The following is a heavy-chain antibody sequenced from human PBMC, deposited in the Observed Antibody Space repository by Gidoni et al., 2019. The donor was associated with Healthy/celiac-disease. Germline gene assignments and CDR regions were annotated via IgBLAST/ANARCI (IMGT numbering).Heavy chain of an antibody. CDR1: GFTFSSYS. V-gene: IGHV3-48*04. J-gene: IGHJ6*02. CDR3: ARDYDFWSGYYYGMDV. CDR2: ISSSSSTI. Sequence: EVQLVESGGGLVQPGGSLRLSCAASGFTFSSYSMNWVRQAPGKGLEWVSYISSSSSTIYYADSVKGRFTISRDNAKNSLYLQMNSLRAEDTAVYYCARDYDFWSGYYYGMDVWGQGTTVTVSS. D-gene: IGHD3-3*01.